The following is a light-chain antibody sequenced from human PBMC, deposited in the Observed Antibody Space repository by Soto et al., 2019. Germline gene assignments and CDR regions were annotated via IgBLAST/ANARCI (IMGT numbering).Light chain of an antibody. J-gene: IGLJ3*02. CDR2: DVS. Sequence: QSALTQPASVSGSPGQSITISCTGTSSDVGSYNLVSWYQQHPGKAPKLMIYDVSKRPSGVSNRFSGSKSGNTASLTISGRQAEDEADYYCCSYAGSSTSWVFGGVTKLTVL. CDR1: SSDVGSYNL. CDR3: CSYAGSSTSWV. V-gene: IGLV2-23*02.